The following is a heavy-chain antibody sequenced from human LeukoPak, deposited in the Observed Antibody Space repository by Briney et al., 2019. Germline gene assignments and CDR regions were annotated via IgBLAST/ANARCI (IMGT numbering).Heavy chain of an antibody. J-gene: IGHJ4*02. CDR2: ISSSSSYI. CDR1: GFTFSSYS. D-gene: IGHD5-12*01. V-gene: IGHV3-21*01. CDR3: ARGYSGYDGPGY. Sequence: GGSLRLSCAASGFTFSSYSMNWVSQAPGKGLEWVSSISSSSSYIYYADSVKGRFTISRDNAKNSLYLQMNSLRAEDTAVYYCARGYSGYDGPGYWGQGTLVTVSS.